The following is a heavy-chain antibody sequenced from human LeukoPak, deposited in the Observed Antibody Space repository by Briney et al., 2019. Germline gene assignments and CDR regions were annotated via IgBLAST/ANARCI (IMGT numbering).Heavy chain of an antibody. V-gene: IGHV3-21*06. D-gene: IGHD6-13*01. CDR1: GFTFSDYN. J-gene: IGHJ4*02. CDR2: ISSSSTYI. Sequence: GGSLRLSCAASGFTFSDYNMNWVREAPGKGLEWVSVISSSSTYIYYADSMKGRFTISRDNAKNSLYLQMNSVRAEDTAVYYCARVSTAVSLAIDYWGQGTLVTVST. CDR3: ARVSTAVSLAIDY.